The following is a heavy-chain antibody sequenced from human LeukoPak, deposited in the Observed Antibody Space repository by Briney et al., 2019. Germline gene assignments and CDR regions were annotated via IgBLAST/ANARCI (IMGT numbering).Heavy chain of an antibody. Sequence: PSETLSLTCAVYGGSFSGYYWSWLRQPPGKGLEWIGEINHSGSTNYNPSLKSRVTISVDTSKNQFSLKLSSVTAADTAVYYCARTPYDSSGYYDDFDYWGQGTLVTVSS. CDR1: GGSFSGYY. J-gene: IGHJ4*02. CDR3: ARTPYDSSGYYDDFDY. D-gene: IGHD3-22*01. V-gene: IGHV4-34*01. CDR2: INHSGST.